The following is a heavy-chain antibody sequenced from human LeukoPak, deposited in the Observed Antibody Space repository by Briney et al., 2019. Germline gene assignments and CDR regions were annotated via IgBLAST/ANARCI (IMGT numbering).Heavy chain of an antibody. V-gene: IGHV1-8*01. J-gene: IGHJ3*02. CDR2: MNPNSGNT. CDR1: GYTFTSYD. D-gene: IGHD1-1*01. Sequence: ASVKVSCKASGYTFTSYDINWVRQATGQGLEWMGWMNPNSGNTGYAQKFQGRVTITRNTSISTAYMELSNLRSEDTAVYYCARGGSLEIAFDIWGQGTMVTVSS. CDR3: ARGGSLEIAFDI.